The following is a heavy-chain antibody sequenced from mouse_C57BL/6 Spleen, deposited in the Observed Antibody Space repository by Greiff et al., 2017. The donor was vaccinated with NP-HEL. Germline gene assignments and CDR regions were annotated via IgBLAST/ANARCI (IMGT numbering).Heavy chain of an antibody. CDR3: ARDYGLRNYFDY. CDR2: ISDGGSYT. Sequence: EVQLVESGGGLVKPGGSLKLSCAASGFTFSSYAMSWVRQTPEKRLEWVATISDGGSYTYYPAHVKGRFTISRDNAKNNLYLQMSHLKSEDTAMYYCARDYGLRNYFDYWGQGTTLTVSS. V-gene: IGHV5-4*01. J-gene: IGHJ2*01. D-gene: IGHD1-1*01. CDR1: GFTFSSYA.